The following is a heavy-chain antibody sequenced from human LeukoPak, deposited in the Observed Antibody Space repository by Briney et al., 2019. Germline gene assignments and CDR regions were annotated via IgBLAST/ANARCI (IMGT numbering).Heavy chain of an antibody. CDR2: INPNSGGT. CDR1: GYTFTGYY. CDR3: ARDTVYCSSTSCYVSGAFDI. D-gene: IGHD2-2*01. V-gene: IGHV1-2*02. J-gene: IGHJ3*02. Sequence: GASVKVSCKASGYTFTGYYMHWVRQAPGQGLEWMGWINPNSGGTNYAQKFQGRVTMTRDTSISTAYMELSRLRSDDTAVYYCARDTVYCSSTSCYVSGAFDIWGQGTMVTVSS.